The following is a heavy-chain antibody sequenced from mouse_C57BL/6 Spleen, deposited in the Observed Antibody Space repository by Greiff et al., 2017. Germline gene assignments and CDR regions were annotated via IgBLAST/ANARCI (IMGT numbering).Heavy chain of an antibody. CDR2: IDPSVSET. Sequence: QVQLQQPGAELVRPGSSVKLSCKASGYTFTSYWMHWVKQRPIQGLEWIGNIDPSVSETHYNQKFKDKATLTVDKSSSTAYMQLSSLTSDDSAVYYCARYYYDSSYDYWGQGTSLTVSS. D-gene: IGHD1-1*01. CDR3: ARYYYDSSYDY. J-gene: IGHJ2*02. V-gene: IGHV1-52*01. CDR1: GYTFTSYW.